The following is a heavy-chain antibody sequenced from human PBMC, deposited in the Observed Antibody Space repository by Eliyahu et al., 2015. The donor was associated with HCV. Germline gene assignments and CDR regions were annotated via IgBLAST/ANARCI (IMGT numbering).Heavy chain of an antibody. CDR3: AKEKRGSPFDY. D-gene: IGHD1-26*01. V-gene: IGHV3-30*18. J-gene: IGHJ4*02. Sequence: QVQLVESGGGVVQPGRSLRLSCAASGFNFSNFGMHWVRQAPGKGLEWAAVISYDGSIKYYADSVKGRFTISRDNFKNTLFLQMDSLRPDDTAVYYCAKEKRGSPFDYWGQGTPVTVSS. CDR1: GFNFSNFG. CDR2: ISYDGSIK.